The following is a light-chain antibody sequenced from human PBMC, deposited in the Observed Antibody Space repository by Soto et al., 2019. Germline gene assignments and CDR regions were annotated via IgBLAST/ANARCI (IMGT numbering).Light chain of an antibody. CDR2: AAS. V-gene: IGKV3-20*01. Sequence: IVLTQSPAALSLSPGEGATLSCKVSQSLTSGYLAWYQQKPGQAPRILIYAASSRAPGIPDRFSGSGSGTDFSLTITRLEPEDFAVYFCLQYGGLPRTFGQGTKVAIK. CDR1: QSLTSGY. J-gene: IGKJ1*01. CDR3: LQYGGLPRT.